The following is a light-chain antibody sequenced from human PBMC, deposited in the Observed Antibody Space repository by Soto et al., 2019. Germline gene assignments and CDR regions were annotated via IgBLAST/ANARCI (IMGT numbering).Light chain of an antibody. Sequence: EIVMTQSPAALSVSPGERATLSCRASQSISINLAWYQQKPGQAPRLLIFGASTRATGIPARFSGSGSGTEFTLTISSLQSEDFAVYYCQQYNTWPSWTFGQGTKVEIK. CDR3: QQYNTWPSWT. CDR2: GAS. J-gene: IGKJ1*01. CDR1: QSISIN. V-gene: IGKV3-15*01.